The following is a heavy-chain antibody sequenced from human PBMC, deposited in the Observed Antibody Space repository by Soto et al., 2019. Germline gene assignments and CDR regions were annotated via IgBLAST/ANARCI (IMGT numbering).Heavy chain of an antibody. CDR1: GGSFSGYY. Sequence: ASETLSLTCAVYGGSFSGYYWSWIRQPPGKGLEWIGEINHSGSTNYNPSLKSRVTISVDTSKNQFSLKLSSVTAADTAVYYCARGLGYFDLWGRGTLVTVSS. J-gene: IGHJ2*01. V-gene: IGHV4-34*01. CDR3: ARGLGYFDL. CDR2: INHSGST.